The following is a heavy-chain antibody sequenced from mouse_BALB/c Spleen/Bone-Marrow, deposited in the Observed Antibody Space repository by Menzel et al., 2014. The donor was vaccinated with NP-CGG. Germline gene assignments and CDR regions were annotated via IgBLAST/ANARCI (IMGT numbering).Heavy chain of an antibody. CDR2: ISDGGSYT. Sequence: EVKLMESGGGLVKPGGSLKLSCAASGFTFSDYYMYWVRQTPEKRLEWVATISDGGSYTYYPDSVKGRFTISRDNAKNNLYLQMSSLKSEDTAMYYCARFYYYGSSYFDVWGAGTTATVSS. CDR1: GFTFSDYY. D-gene: IGHD1-1*01. J-gene: IGHJ1*01. V-gene: IGHV5-4*02. CDR3: ARFYYYGSSYFDV.